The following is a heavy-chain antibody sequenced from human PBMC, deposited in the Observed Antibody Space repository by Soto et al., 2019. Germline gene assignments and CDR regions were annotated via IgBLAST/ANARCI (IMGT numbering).Heavy chain of an antibody. J-gene: IGHJ6*02. CDR1: GGTFSSYA. V-gene: IGHV1-69*12. CDR2: IIPIFGTA. CDR3: ARVRRAAAGNYYYYYGMDV. Sequence: QVQLVQSGAEVKKPGSSVKVSCKASGGTFSSYAISWVRQAPGQGLEWMGGIIPIFGTANYAQKFQGRVTITAEESTSTAYMELSNLITEDTAVYYFARVRRAAAGNYYYYYGMDVWGQGTTVTVSS. D-gene: IGHD6-13*01.